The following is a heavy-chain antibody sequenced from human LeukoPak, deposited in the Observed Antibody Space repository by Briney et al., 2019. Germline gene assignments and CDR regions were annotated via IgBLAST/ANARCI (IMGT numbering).Heavy chain of an antibody. CDR1: GGSISSSNW. D-gene: IGHD3-3*01. V-gene: IGHV4-4*02. J-gene: IGHJ6*02. CDR3: ARATPRRLRFLEWGSYYYGMDV. Sequence: SETLSLTCAVSGGSISSSNWWSWVRQPPGKGLEWIGEIYHSGSTNYNPSLKSRVTISVDTSKNQFSLKLSSVTAADTAVYYCARATPRRLRFLEWGSYYYGMDVWGQGTTVTVSS. CDR2: IYHSGST.